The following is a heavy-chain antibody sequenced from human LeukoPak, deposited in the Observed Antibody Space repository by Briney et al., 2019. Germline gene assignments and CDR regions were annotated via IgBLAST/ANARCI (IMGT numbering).Heavy chain of an antibody. Sequence: GASVKVSCKASGYTFTSYGISWVRQAPGQGLEWMGRINPNSGGTNYAQKFQGRVTMTRDTSISTAYMELSRLRSDDTAVYYCARDRVTMVRGVITLLDYWGQGTLVTVSS. D-gene: IGHD3-10*01. V-gene: IGHV1-2*06. J-gene: IGHJ4*02. CDR2: INPNSGGT. CDR3: ARDRVTMVRGVITLLDY. CDR1: GYTFTSYG.